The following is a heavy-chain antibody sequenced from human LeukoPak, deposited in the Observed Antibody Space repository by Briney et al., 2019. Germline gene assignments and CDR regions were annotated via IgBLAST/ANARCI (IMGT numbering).Heavy chain of an antibody. V-gene: IGHV4-30-4*08. J-gene: IGHJ4*02. D-gene: IGHD3-3*01. CDR1: GGSISSGDYY. Sequence: PSQTLSLTCTVSGGSISSGDYYWSWIRQPPGKGLEWIGYIYYSGSTYYNPSLKSRVTISVDRSKNQFSLKLSSVTAADTAVYYCARHAQYYDFWSGYLLDYWGQGTLVTVSS. CDR3: ARHAQYYDFWSGYLLDY. CDR2: IYYSGST.